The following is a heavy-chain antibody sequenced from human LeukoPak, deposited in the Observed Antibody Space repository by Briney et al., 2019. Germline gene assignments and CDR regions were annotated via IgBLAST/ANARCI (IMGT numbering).Heavy chain of an antibody. V-gene: IGHV4-30-4*01. Sequence: SETLSFTCTVSGGSISSGDYYWSWIRQPPGKGLEWIGYIYYSGSTYYNPSLKSRVTISVDTSKNQFSLKLSSVTAADTAVYYCARVSYNWNLYYFDYWGQGTLVTVSS. J-gene: IGHJ4*02. CDR1: GGSISSGDYY. D-gene: IGHD1-7*01. CDR2: IYYSGST. CDR3: ARVSYNWNLYYFDY.